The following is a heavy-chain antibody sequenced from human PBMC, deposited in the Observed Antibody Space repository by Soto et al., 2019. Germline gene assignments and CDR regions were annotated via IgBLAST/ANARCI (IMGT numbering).Heavy chain of an antibody. Sequence: SEALSLTCTVSGGFINAYFWTWIRQPPGKGLEWIGFVYYSGNTNYNPSLKSRVSISLHTSKNQFSLQLNSVTAADTAVYYCARGVDRQWADYWGQGTLVTVSS. CDR1: GGFINAYF. CDR3: ARGVDRQWADY. V-gene: IGHV4-59*01. J-gene: IGHJ4*02. CDR2: VYYSGNT. D-gene: IGHD6-19*01.